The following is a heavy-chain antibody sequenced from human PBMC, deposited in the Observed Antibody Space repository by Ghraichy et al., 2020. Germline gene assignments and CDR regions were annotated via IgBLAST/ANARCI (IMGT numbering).Heavy chain of an antibody. J-gene: IGHJ4*02. CDR1: GGSISSSIYY. CDR3: ARTKKYGSGWSGEWD. Sequence: SETLSLTCTVSGGSISSSIYYWDWIRQSPGKGLEWIGNVYYSGGTYYQPSLKSRVTISVDTSKNQFSLKLNSVTAADTAVYYCARTKKYGSGWSGEWDWGQGTLVTVSS. D-gene: IGHD6-19*01. V-gene: IGHV4-39*01. CDR2: VYYSGGT.